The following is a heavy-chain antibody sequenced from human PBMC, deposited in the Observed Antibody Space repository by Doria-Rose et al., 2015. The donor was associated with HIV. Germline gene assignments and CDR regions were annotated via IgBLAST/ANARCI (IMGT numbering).Heavy chain of an antibody. D-gene: IGHD1-26*01. Sequence: QVQLQESGPGLVKPSETLSLTCSVSGGSISHYYWSWIRQPPGKGLEYIGDIFYTGSTNYSTSLKSRVSISIDTSKNKFSLMLSAMTAADTAVYDCARVLSGTYDDWGQGTLVTVSS. CDR2: IFYTGST. V-gene: IGHV4-59*01. CDR1: GGSISHYY. CDR3: ARVLSGTYDD. J-gene: IGHJ4*02.